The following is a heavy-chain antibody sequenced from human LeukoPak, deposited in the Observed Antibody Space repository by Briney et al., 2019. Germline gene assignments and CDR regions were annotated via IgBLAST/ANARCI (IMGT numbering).Heavy chain of an antibody. J-gene: IGHJ6*03. V-gene: IGHV3-11*04. CDR1: GFTFSDYY. Sequence: GETLRLSCTASGFTFSDYYMNWIRQDPGEGLVWVSYISSSGYTISYADSVKGRFTISRDKAKKSVSLQMNSVRAEDTAVYYCERAEAAGVTMDVWGKGTTV. CDR3: ERAEAAGVTMDV. D-gene: IGHD6-13*01. CDR2: ISSSGYTI.